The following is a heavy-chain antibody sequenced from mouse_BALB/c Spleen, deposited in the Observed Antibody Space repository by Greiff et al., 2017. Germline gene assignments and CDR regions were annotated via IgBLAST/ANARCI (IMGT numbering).Heavy chain of an antibody. Sequence: EVKLMESGGGLVKPGGSLKLSCAASGFTFSSYTMSWVRQTPEKRLEWVATISSGGSYTYYPDSVKGRFTISRDNAKNTLYLQMSSLKSEDTAMYYCTREGNYPWYFDVWGAGTTVTVSS. D-gene: IGHD2-1*01. CDR3: TREGNYPWYFDV. V-gene: IGHV5-6-4*01. CDR2: ISSGGSYT. J-gene: IGHJ1*01. CDR1: GFTFSSYT.